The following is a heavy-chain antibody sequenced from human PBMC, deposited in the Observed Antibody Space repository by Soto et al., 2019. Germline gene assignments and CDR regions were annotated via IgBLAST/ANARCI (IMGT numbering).Heavy chain of an antibody. D-gene: IGHD3-22*01. V-gene: IGHV1-8*01. CDR1: GYTFTSYD. Sequence: QVQLVQSGAEVKKPGASVKVSCKASGYTFTSYDINWARQATGQGLEWMGWMNPNSGNTGYAQKFQGRVTMTRNTSISTAYMELSSLRSEDTAVYYCARAVHYYYDSSGYYYGVFYFDYWGQGTLVTVSS. J-gene: IGHJ4*02. CDR3: ARAVHYYYDSSGYYYGVFYFDY. CDR2: MNPNSGNT.